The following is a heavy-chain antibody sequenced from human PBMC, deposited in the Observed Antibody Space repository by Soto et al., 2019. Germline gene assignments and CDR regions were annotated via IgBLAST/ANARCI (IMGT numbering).Heavy chain of an antibody. CDR3: AHMDDNYYDSSGYINWFDP. CDR1: GFSLSTSGVG. D-gene: IGHD3-22*01. V-gene: IGHV2-5*01. J-gene: IGHJ5*02. CDR2: IYWNDDK. Sequence: SGPTLVKPTQTLTLTCTFSGFSLSTSGVGVGWIRQPPGKALEWLALIYWNDDKRYSPSLKSRLTITKDTSKNQVVLTMTNMDPVDTATYYCAHMDDNYYDSSGYINWFDPWGQGTLVTVSS.